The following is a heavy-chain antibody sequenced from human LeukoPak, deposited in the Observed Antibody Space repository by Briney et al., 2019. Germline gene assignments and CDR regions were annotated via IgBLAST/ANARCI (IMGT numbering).Heavy chain of an antibody. V-gene: IGHV4-31*03. CDR2: IYYSGST. CDR3: ARQPRTMIVVGIDY. CDR1: GGSISSGGYY. J-gene: IGHJ4*02. Sequence: PSETLSLTCTVSGGSISSGGYYWSWIRQHPGKGLEWIGYIYYSGSTYYNPSLKSRVTISVDTSKNQFSLKLSSVTAADTAVYYCARQPRTMIVVGIDYWGQGTLVTVSS. D-gene: IGHD3-22*01.